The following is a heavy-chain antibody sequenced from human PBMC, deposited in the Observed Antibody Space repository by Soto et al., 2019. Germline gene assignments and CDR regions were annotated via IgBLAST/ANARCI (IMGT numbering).Heavy chain of an antibody. Sequence: VASVKVSCKASGGTFSSYAISWVRQAPGQGLEWMGGIIPIFGTANYAQKFQGRVTITADESTSTAYMELSSLRSEDTAVYYCARARASGSVQLWLSLGHGDGMDVWGQGTTVTVSS. J-gene: IGHJ6*02. D-gene: IGHD5-18*01. V-gene: IGHV1-69*13. CDR3: ARARASGSVQLWLSLGHGDGMDV. CDR2: IIPIFGTA. CDR1: GGTFSSYA.